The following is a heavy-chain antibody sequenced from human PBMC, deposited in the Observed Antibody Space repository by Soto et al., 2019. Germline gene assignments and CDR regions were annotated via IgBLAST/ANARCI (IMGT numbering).Heavy chain of an antibody. D-gene: IGHD2-21*02. V-gene: IGHV4-61*01. Sequence: SETLSLTCTVSGGSVTSGKYYWSLILQPPGKGLEWIGHIYYSGSTNYNPSLKSRVTISVDASKNQFSLKLSSVTAADAAIYYCARGPVVTPFVDYWGQGTLVTVSS. CDR2: IYYSGST. CDR1: GGSVTSGKYY. J-gene: IGHJ4*02. CDR3: ARGPVVTPFVDY.